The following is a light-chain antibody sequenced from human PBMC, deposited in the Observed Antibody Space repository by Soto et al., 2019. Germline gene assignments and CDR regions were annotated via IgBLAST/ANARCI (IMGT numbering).Light chain of an antibody. CDR2: DAS. Sequence: DIQMTQSPPTLSASVGDRVIITCRASQNIRAWLAWYQQKPGKAPKLLIYDASSLQSGVPSRFSGSGSGTEFTLTISGLQPDDFATYYCQQYKNFWTFGQGTKVDIE. CDR3: QQYKNFWT. J-gene: IGKJ1*01. CDR1: QNIRAW. V-gene: IGKV1-5*01.